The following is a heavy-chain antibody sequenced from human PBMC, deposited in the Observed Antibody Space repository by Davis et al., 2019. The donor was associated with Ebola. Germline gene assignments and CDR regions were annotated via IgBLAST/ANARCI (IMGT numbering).Heavy chain of an antibody. CDR2: ISGIGGST. CDR3: ARVSSGVGGGDSSVP. J-gene: IGHJ5*02. Sequence: GGSLRPSCAASGFTFSSYAMSWVRQAPGKGLGWVSAISGIGGSTYYADSVKGRLTTSRDNSKQTRYLQMNSLTSDETAVYYCARVSSGVGGGDSSVPWGQGTLVTVSS. CDR1: GFTFSSYA. V-gene: IGHV3-23*01. D-gene: IGHD6-19*01.